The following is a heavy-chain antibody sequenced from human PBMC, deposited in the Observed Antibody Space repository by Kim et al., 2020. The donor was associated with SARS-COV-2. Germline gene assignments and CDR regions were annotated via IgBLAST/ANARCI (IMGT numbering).Heavy chain of an antibody. CDR1: GFTFSSYA. CDR3: AKDSEGYSGSPQGIFDY. D-gene: IGHD1-26*01. CDR2: ISGSGGST. Sequence: GGSLRLSCAASGFTFSSYAMSWVRQAPGKGLEWVSAISGSGGSTYYADSVKGRFTISRDNSKNTLYLQMNSLRAEDTAVYYCAKDSEGYSGSPQGIFDYWGQGTLVTVSS. V-gene: IGHV3-23*01. J-gene: IGHJ4*02.